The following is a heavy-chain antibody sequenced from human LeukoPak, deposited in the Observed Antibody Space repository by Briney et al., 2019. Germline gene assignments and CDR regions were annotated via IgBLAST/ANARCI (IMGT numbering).Heavy chain of an antibody. CDR2: IHYRGRT. V-gene: IGHV4-39*01. CDR3: GRHDKDGGDLDSFDI. D-gene: IGHD2-21*02. Sequence: PSETLSPNCSVSRGSIGSSSYYWGLIRQPPRKGLEWIGSIHYRGRTYYNPSLKSRVTISVDTSKNQFSLKLKSMIAADTAVYYCGRHDKDGGDLDSFDIWGQGTMVTVSS. J-gene: IGHJ3*02. CDR1: RGSIGSSSYY.